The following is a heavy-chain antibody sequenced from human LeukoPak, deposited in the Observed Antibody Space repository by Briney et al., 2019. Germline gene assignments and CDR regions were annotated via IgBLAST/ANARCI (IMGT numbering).Heavy chain of an antibody. V-gene: IGHV3-21*01. Sequence: GGSLRLSCAASGFTFSSYSMNWVRQAPGKGLEWVSSISSSSSYIYYADSVKGRFTISRDNAKNSLYLQMNSLRAEDTAVYYCARALHGPQDWFDPWGQGTLVTVSS. CDR2: ISSSSSYI. CDR3: ARALHGPQDWFDP. CDR1: GFTFSSYS. D-gene: IGHD4-17*01. J-gene: IGHJ5*02.